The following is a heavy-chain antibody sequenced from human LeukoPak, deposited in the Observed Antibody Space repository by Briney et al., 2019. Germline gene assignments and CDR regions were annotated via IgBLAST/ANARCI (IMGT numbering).Heavy chain of an antibody. CDR1: GGSISSSSYY. CDR3: ATHDFWSGSFDY. Sequence: PSETLSLTCTVSGGSISSSSYYWGWIRQPPGKGLEWIGSIYHSGSPYYNPSLKSRVTISVDTSKNQFSLKLSSVTAADTAVYYCATHDFWSGSFDYWGQGTLVTVSS. D-gene: IGHD3-3*01. V-gene: IGHV4-39*07. J-gene: IGHJ4*02. CDR2: IYHSGSP.